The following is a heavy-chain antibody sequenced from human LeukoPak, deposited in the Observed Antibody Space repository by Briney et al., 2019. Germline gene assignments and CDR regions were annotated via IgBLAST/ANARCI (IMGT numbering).Heavy chain of an antibody. CDR3: AKDLEGHGNPNAFDY. CDR1: GFTFSSYW. J-gene: IGHJ4*02. CDR2: IKSDGSST. D-gene: IGHD1-1*01. Sequence: PGGSLRLSCAASGFTFSSYWMNWVRQAPGKGLVWVSRIKSDGSSTSYADSATGRFTISRDNSKNTLYLQMNSLRPEDTAVYYCAKDLEGHGNPNAFDYWGQGTLVTISS. V-gene: IGHV3-74*01.